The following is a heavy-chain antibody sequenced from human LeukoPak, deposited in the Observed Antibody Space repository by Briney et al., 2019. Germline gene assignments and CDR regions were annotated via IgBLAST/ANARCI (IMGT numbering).Heavy chain of an antibody. CDR3: TTGYCSSTSCYAY. CDR1: GFTFSNAW. V-gene: IGHV3-15*01. CDR2: IKSKTDGGTT. J-gene: IGHJ4*02. Sequence: PGGSLRLSCAASGFTFSNAWMSWVRQAPGKGLEWVGRIKSKTDGGTTDYAAPVKGRSTISRDDSKNTLYLQMNSLKTEDTAVYYCTTGYCSSTSCYAYWGQGTLVTVSS. D-gene: IGHD2-2*01.